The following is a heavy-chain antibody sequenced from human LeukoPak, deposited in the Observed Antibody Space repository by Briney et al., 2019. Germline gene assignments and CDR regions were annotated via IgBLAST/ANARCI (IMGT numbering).Heavy chain of an antibody. J-gene: IGHJ6*03. Sequence: PGGSLRVSCAASGFTFSSYAMSWVRQAPGKGMECVSAISGSGGSTEYADSVKGRLTISRDNSKNTLYLQMSSLRAEDTAVYHCAKAWDAYYYYYMDVWGKGTTVTVSS. D-gene: IGHD1-26*01. CDR1: GFTFSSYA. CDR3: AKAWDAYYYYYMDV. CDR2: ISGSGGST. V-gene: IGHV3-23*01.